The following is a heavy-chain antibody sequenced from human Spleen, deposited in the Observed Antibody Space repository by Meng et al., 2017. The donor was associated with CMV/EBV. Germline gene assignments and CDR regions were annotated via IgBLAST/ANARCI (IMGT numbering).Heavy chain of an antibody. CDR3: ARGPDYSTYRPLGY. CDR2: IYSSGST. J-gene: IGHJ4*02. Sequence: SETLSLTCTVADGSISNYYWSWIRQPPGKGLEWIGYIYSSGSTTYHPSLKSRVIISVDTSKNQFSLILSSVTAADTAVYYCARGPDYSTYRPLGYWGQGTLVTVSS. D-gene: IGHD4-11*01. V-gene: IGHV4-59*01. CDR1: DGSISNYY.